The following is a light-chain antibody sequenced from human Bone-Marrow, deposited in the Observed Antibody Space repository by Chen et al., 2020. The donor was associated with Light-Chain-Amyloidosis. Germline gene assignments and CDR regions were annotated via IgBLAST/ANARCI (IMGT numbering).Light chain of an antibody. CDR1: SSDVGGYNY. CDR3: SSYSVTSPLVV. CDR2: EVT. V-gene: IGLV2-14*01. J-gene: IGLJ2*01. Sequence: QSALTQPASVSGSPGQSITISCTGTSSDVGGYNYVSWYQQHPGKAPKVMIYEVTNRPSGDSNRFSGSKSGNTASLTISGLQAEDEADYYCSSYSVTSPLVVFGGGTKLTVL.